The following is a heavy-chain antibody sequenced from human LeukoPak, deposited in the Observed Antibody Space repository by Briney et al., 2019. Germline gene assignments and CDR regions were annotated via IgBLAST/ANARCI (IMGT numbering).Heavy chain of an antibody. D-gene: IGHD2-15*01. CDR3: VRIDDY. CDR1: GGSFSGHY. J-gene: IGHJ4*02. V-gene: IGHV4-34*01. Sequence: SETLSLTCAVCGGSFSGHYWSWIRQSPGKGLEWIGQIDHSGSTNYNPSLKSRVTISVDPSKNQLSLKLTYVNAADTAVYYCVRIDDYWGQGTLVTVSS. CDR2: IDHSGST.